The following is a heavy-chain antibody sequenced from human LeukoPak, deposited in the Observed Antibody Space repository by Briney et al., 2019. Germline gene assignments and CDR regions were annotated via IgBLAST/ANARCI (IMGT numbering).Heavy chain of an antibody. CDR3: AKESSGGWYFDY. Sequence: GGSLRLSCAASGFTVSSNYMSWVRQAPGKGLEWVSDIYSGGSTYYADSVRGRFTISRDNSKNSLYLQMNSLRAEDTAVYYCAKESSGGWYFDYWGQGTLVTVSS. D-gene: IGHD6-19*01. CDR1: GFTVSSNY. J-gene: IGHJ4*02. CDR2: IYSGGST. V-gene: IGHV3-53*01.